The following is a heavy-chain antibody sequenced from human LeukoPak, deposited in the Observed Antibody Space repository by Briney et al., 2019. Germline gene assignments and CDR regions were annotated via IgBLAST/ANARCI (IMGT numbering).Heavy chain of an antibody. D-gene: IGHD3-10*01. Sequence: GGSLRLSCAASGFTVSSNYMNWVRQAPGKGLEWVSVIFTGGSTYYADSVKGRFTISRDNSKNTLYLQMNSLRAEDTAVYYCAREGRKYGSGSLYYFDYWGQGTLVTVSS. V-gene: IGHV3-66*01. CDR3: AREGRKYGSGSLYYFDY. J-gene: IGHJ4*02. CDR1: GFTVSSNY. CDR2: IFTGGST.